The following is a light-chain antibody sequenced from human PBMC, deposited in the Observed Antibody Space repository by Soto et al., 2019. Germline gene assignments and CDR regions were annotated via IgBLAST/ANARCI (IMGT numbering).Light chain of an antibody. CDR3: TSYTSSSPYV. V-gene: IGLV2-14*01. J-gene: IGLJ1*01. Sequence: QSALTQPASVSGSPGQSITISCTGTTSDVGGYKYVSWYQQHPGKAPKLLIYEVSNRPSGVSNRFSGSKSGNTASLTISGLQAEDEADYYCTSYTSSSPYVLRTATTVTVL. CDR2: EVS. CDR1: TSDVGGYKY.